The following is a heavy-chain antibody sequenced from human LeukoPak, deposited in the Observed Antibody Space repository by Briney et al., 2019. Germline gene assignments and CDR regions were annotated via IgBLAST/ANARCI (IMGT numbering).Heavy chain of an antibody. CDR3: ARAPDASSSSGLLYFDY. Sequence: GGSLRLSCAASGXTVSSNYMSWVRQAPGKGLEWVSVIYXGGTIYYADSVKGRFTISRDNSKNTLYLQMNSLRAEDTAVYYCARAPDASSSSGLLYFDYWGQGTLVTVSS. J-gene: IGHJ4*02. CDR2: IYXGGTI. V-gene: IGHV3-66*01. CDR1: GXTVSSNY. D-gene: IGHD6-6*01.